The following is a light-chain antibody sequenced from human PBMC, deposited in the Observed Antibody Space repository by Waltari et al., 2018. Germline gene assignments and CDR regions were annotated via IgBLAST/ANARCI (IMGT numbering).Light chain of an antibody. CDR1: SSDVGGYNY. V-gene: IGLV2-14*01. J-gene: IGLJ1*01. CDR3: SPYTSSSTFGV. CDR2: DVS. Sequence: QSALTQPASVSGSPGQSITISCTGTSSDVGGYNYVSWYQQHPGKAPKLMIYDVSKRPSGVSNRFSGSKSGNTASLTISGLQAEDEADYYCSPYTSSSTFGVFGTGTKVTVL.